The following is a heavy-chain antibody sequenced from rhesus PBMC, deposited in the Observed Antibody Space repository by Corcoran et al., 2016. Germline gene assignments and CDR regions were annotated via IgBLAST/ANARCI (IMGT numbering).Heavy chain of an antibody. CDR1: GGCISGSY. Sequence: QVKLQQWGEGLVKPSETLSLTCADYGGCISGSYWSWIRQHPGTGLEWLGTIDVNIASTNYNPSVKNRVTISKYTSKNQFSLKLSSLTAADTAVYYCARHRGNRVDVWGPGVLVTVSS. J-gene: IGHJ5-1*01. CDR2: IDVNIAST. V-gene: IGHV4-73*01. D-gene: IGHD1-44*01. CDR3: ARHRGNRVDV.